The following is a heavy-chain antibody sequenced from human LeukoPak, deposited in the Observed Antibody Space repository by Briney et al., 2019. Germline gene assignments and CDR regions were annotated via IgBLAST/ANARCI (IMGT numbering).Heavy chain of an antibody. CDR1: GYSISSGYY. Sequence: SETLSLTCTVSGYSISSGYYWGWIRQPPGKGLEWIGSIYHSGSTYYNPSLKSRVTISVDTSKNQFSLKLSSVTAADTAVYYCARGPYGDYGHNGYYYYMDVWGKGTTVTVSS. CDR2: IYHSGST. J-gene: IGHJ6*03. CDR3: ARGPYGDYGHNGYYYYMDV. D-gene: IGHD4-17*01. V-gene: IGHV4-38-2*02.